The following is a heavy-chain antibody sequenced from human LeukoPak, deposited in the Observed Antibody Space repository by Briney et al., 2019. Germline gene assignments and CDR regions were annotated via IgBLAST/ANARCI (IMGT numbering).Heavy chain of an antibody. CDR3: ARIRSSGYLTFDY. V-gene: IGHV3-48*01. CDR2: ITNSGNSK. D-gene: IGHD3-22*01. J-gene: IGHJ4*02. CDR1: EFTFSSYS. Sequence: GGSLRLSCAASEFTFSSYSMNWVRQAPGKGLEWVSYITNSGNSKSYADSVKGRFTISRDNIKNSLYLQMNGLRAEDTAVYYCARIRSSGYLTFDYWGQGILVTVSS.